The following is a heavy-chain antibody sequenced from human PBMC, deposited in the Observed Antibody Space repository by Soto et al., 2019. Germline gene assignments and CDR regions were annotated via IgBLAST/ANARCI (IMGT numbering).Heavy chain of an antibody. CDR1: GFSVSTNY. D-gene: IGHD3-10*01. J-gene: IGHJ4*02. CDR2: IYSSGQT. Sequence: VQLVESGGGLIQAGGSRRLSCRVSGFSVSTNYMAWVRQVPGKGLEWASVIYSSGQTYYPDSVQGRFTISRDNSKNTVSLRMGSLGVEDTGVYTCARIYGSGVVDFWGQGSLITVSS. CDR3: ARIYGSGVVDF. V-gene: IGHV3-53*01.